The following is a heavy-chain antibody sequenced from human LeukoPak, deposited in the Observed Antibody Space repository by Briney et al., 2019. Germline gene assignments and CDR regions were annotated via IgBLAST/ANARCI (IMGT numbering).Heavy chain of an antibody. Sequence: GGSLRLSCAASGFTFSSYGMHWVRQAPGKGLEWVAFIRDDGSTRYYADSVRGRFTVSRDNSKNTLYLQMDSLRTEDTAVYYCAKVPHSWGLFDSWGQGTLVTVSS. V-gene: IGHV3-30*02. CDR2: IRDDGSTR. CDR1: GFTFSSYG. CDR3: AKVPHSWGLFDS. D-gene: IGHD3-16*01. J-gene: IGHJ4*02.